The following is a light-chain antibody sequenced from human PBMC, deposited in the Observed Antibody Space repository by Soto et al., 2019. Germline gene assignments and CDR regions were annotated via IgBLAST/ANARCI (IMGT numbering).Light chain of an antibody. CDR1: QGISDS. Sequence: DIQMTQPPSSLSASIGDRVTITCRASQGISDSLTWFQQRPGKAPKSLIYDASSLQSGAPSKFSVSGSWTDFTLAISSLQPEDFGNYYCQQYTDHPFTFGRGTKVDIK. V-gene: IGKV1-16*02. J-gene: IGKJ3*01. CDR2: DAS. CDR3: QQYTDHPFT.